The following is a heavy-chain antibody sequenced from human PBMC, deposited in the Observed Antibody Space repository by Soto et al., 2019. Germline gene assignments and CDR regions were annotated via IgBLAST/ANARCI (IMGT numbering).Heavy chain of an antibody. D-gene: IGHD6-25*01. CDR2: ISGSGGTT. V-gene: IGHV3-23*01. CDR3: AKFFVETGGSSGWPWTFHY. Sequence: EVQLLESGGGLVQPGRSLRLSCAASGFTFSSYAMSWVRQAPGKGLEWVSAISGSGGTTYYAASVKGRFTISRDNSKNTLFLQMSRLIVEDTAVYYCAKFFVETGGSSGWPWTFHYWGQRTLVTVSS. J-gene: IGHJ4*02. CDR1: GFTFSSYA.